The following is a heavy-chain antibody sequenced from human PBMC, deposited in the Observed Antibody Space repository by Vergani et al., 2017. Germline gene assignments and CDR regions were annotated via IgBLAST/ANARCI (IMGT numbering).Heavy chain of an antibody. D-gene: IGHD3-22*01. V-gene: IGHV3-11*06. CDR3: ARDDYYDSSGYKGADAFDI. CDR1: GFTFSDYY. Sequence: QVQLVESGGGLVKPGGSLRLSCAASGFTFSDYYMSWIRQAPGKGLEWVSYISSSSSYTNYADSVKGRFPISRDNAKNSLYLQMNSLRAEDTAVYYCARDDYYDSSGYKGADAFDIWGQGTMVTVSS. CDR2: ISSSSSYT. J-gene: IGHJ3*02.